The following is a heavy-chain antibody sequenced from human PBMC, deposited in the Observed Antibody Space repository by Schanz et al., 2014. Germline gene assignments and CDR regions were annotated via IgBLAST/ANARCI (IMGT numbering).Heavy chain of an antibody. Sequence: EVQLLESGGGLVQPGGSLRLSCAASGITFSSHSFNWVRQAPGKGLEWISYITYNGGTIYYADSVKGRFTISRDNAKNSLYLEMNSLRAGDTALYYCARDRRNADLDYWGQGTLVTVSS. CDR2: ITYNGGTI. J-gene: IGHJ4*02. CDR3: ARDRRNADLDY. D-gene: IGHD1-1*01. CDR1: GITFSSHS. V-gene: IGHV3-48*01.